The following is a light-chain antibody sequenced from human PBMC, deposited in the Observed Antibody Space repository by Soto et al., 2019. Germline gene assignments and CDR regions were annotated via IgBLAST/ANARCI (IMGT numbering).Light chain of an antibody. CDR3: CSYAGSSAFE. CDR2: EVT. Sequence: QSVRTQPVSVSGSPGQSITISCTGTSSDVGRYNLVSWYQQHAGKAPKLMIYEVTKRPSGVSNRFSGSKSGNTASLTISGLQAEDEADYYCCSYAGSSAFEFGGGTKLTVL. CDR1: SSDVGRYNL. J-gene: IGLJ2*01. V-gene: IGLV2-23*02.